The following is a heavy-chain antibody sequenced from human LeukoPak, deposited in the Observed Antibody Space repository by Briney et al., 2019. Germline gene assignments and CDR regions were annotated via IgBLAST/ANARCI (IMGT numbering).Heavy chain of an antibody. CDR2: IYYSGRT. Sequence: SETLSLTCTVSGDSIRSYYWSWIRQPPGKGLEWIGYIYYSGRTNYNPSLKSRVTISVDTSKNQFSLKLSSMTAADTAVYYCARVSSSSWFNSEFYYYYYMDVWGKGTTVTVSS. J-gene: IGHJ6*03. V-gene: IGHV4-59*01. CDR3: ARVSSSSWFNSEFYYYYYMDV. D-gene: IGHD6-13*01. CDR1: GDSIRSYY.